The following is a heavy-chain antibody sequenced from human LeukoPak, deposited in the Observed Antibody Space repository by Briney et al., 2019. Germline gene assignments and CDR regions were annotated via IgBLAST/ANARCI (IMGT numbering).Heavy chain of an antibody. V-gene: IGHV5-51*01. D-gene: IGHD3-10*01. CDR3: ARRGSPWYGADY. CDR1: GYSFTTYW. Sequence: GESLKISCKASGYSFTTYWIAWVRQMPGRGLEWMGIIYPGDSQTRYSPSFQGQVTISADKSINTAYLQWSSLKASDTAMYYCARRGSPWYGADYLGQGTLVTVSS. CDR2: IYPGDSQT. J-gene: IGHJ4*02.